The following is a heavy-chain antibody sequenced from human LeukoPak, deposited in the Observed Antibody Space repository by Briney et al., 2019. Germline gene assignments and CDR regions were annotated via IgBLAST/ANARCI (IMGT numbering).Heavy chain of an antibody. CDR3: ARVQRGVRGVMGYFDY. J-gene: IGHJ4*02. V-gene: IGHV3-23*01. CDR2: ISGSGGST. CDR1: GFTFSSYA. D-gene: IGHD3-10*01. Sequence: GGSLRLSCAASGFTFSSYAMSWVRQAPGKGLEWVSAISGSGGSTYYADSVKGRFTISRDNSKNTLYLQMNSLRAEDTAVYYCARVQRGVRGVMGYFDYWGQGTLVTVSS.